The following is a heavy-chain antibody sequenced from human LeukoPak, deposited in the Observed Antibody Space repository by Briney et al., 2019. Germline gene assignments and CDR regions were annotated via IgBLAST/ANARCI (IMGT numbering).Heavy chain of an antibody. CDR1: GFTFSSYS. V-gene: IGHV3-23*01. J-gene: IGHJ4*02. Sequence: GGSLRLSCAASGFTFSSYSMSWVRQAPGKGLEWVSAISGSGGSTYYADSVKGRFTISRDNSKNTLYLQMNSLRAEDTAVYYCARRSGIAVAGAFDYWGQGTLVTVSS. CDR3: ARRSGIAVAGAFDY. CDR2: ISGSGGST. D-gene: IGHD6-19*01.